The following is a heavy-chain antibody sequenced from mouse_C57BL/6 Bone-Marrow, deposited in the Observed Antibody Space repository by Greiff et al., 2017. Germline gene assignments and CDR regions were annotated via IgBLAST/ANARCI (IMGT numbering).Heavy chain of an antibody. CDR1: GFTFSSYG. CDR2: ISSGGSYT. D-gene: IGHD2-3*01. J-gene: IGHJ2*01. V-gene: IGHV5-6*01. Sequence: EVHLVESGGDLVKPGGSLKLSCAASGFTFSSYGMSWVRQTPDKRLAWVATISSGGSYTYYPDSVKGRFTISRDNAKNTLYLQMSSLKSEDTAMYYCARQGSCDGYYGYWGQGTTLTVSS. CDR3: ARQGSCDGYYGY.